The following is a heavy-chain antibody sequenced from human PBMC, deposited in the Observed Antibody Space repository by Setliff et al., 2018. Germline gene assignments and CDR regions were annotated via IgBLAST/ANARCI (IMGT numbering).Heavy chain of an antibody. CDR3: ARSGSGVHYYYMDV. D-gene: IGHD7-27*01. Sequence: ASVKVSCKASGYTFTSYGISWVRQAPGQGLEWMVWISAYNGNTNYAQKLQGRVTMTTDTSTSTAFMELRSLRSDDTAVYYCARSGSGVHYYYMDVWGKGTTVTVSS. CDR1: GYTFTSYG. V-gene: IGHV1-18*01. J-gene: IGHJ6*03. CDR2: ISAYNGNT.